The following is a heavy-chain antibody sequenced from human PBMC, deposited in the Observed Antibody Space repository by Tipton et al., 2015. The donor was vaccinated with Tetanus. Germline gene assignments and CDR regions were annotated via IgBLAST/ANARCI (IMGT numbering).Heavy chain of an antibody. CDR1: GYTFTSYG. CDR3: ARDRYYYDSSGYRDAFDI. Sequence: QLVQSGAEVKKPGASVKVSCKASGYTFTSYGISWVRQAPGQGLEWMGWISAYNGNTNYAQKLQGRVTMTTDTSTSTAYMELRSLRSDDTAVYYCARDRYYYDSSGYRDAFDIWGQGTMVPVSS. D-gene: IGHD3-22*01. V-gene: IGHV1-18*01. J-gene: IGHJ3*02. CDR2: ISAYNGNT.